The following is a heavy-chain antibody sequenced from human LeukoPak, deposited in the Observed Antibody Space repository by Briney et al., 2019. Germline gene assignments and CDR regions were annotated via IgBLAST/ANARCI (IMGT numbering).Heavy chain of an antibody. CDR1: GFTFSSYA. J-gene: IGHJ4*02. D-gene: IGHD5-18*01. V-gene: IGHV3-23*01. CDR3: AKAMGYSYAYYFDY. CDR2: LSGSGGST. Sequence: GGSLRLSCAASGFTFSSYAMNWVRQAPGKGLEWVTALSGSGGSTYYADSVKGRFTISRDNSKNTLCLQMNSLRAEDTAVYYCAKAMGYSYAYYFDYWGQGTLVTVSS.